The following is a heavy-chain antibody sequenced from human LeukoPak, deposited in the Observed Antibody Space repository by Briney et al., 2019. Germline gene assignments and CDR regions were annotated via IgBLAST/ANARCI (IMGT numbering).Heavy chain of an antibody. Sequence: GASVKVSCKTSGYTFTRFGISWVRQAPGQGLEWVGWISGYNGNTNYAQKFQGRVTLTTDTSTTTAYMELRSLRSDDTAVYYCERWSGGIMISAVGDFDYWGQGTLVTVSS. V-gene: IGHV1-18*01. J-gene: IGHJ4*02. CDR2: ISGYNGNT. CDR1: GYTFTRFG. D-gene: IGHD3-3*01. CDR3: ERWSGGIMISAVGDFDY.